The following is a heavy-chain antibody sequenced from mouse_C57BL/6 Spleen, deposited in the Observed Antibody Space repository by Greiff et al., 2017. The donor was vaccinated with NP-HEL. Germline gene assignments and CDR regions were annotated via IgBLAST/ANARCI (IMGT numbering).Heavy chain of an antibody. D-gene: IGHD1-1*01. CDR1: GFTFSTYA. J-gene: IGHJ2*01. Sequence: EVKLVESGGGLVKPGGSLKLSCAASGFTFSTYAMSWVRQTPEKRLEWVATISHGGSYTYYPDNVKGRFTLSRDNAKNNLYLQMSHLKSEDTAMYYCARDLSYYGSSSYFDYWGQGTTLTVSS. CDR2: ISHGGSYT. CDR3: ARDLSYYGSSSYFDY. V-gene: IGHV5-4*01.